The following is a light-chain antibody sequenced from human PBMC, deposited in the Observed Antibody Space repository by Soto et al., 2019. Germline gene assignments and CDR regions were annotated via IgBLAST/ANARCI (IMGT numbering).Light chain of an antibody. CDR1: RGISSN. V-gene: IGKV1-39*01. CDR3: QQSYSTPKT. CDR2: AAS. J-gene: IGKJ1*01. Sequence: DIQRPQSPSSLLASVGDRVTITCRASRGISSNLNWYQQKPGKAPKLLIYAASSLQSGVPSRFSGSGSGTDFTLTISSLQPEDFATYYCQQSYSTPKTFGQGTKVEIK.